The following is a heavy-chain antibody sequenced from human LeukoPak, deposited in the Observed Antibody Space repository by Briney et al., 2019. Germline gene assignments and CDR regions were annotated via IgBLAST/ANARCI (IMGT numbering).Heavy chain of an antibody. CDR3: AKVWREYYYDSSGYYGGVFDY. V-gene: IGHV3-23*01. Sequence: PGGSLRLSCAASGFTFSSYAMGWVRQAPGKGLEWVSAISGSGGSTYYADSVKGRFTISRDNSKNTLYLQMNSLRAEDTAVYYCAKVWREYYYDSSGYYGGVFDYWGRGTLVTVSS. CDR2: ISGSGGST. D-gene: IGHD3-22*01. CDR1: GFTFSSYA. J-gene: IGHJ4*02.